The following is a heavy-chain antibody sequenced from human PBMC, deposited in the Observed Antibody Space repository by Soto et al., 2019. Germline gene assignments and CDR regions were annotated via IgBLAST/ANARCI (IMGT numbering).Heavy chain of an antibody. Sequence: SGPTLVNPTETLTLTCTVSGLSLSNPRMGVSWIRQPPGKALEWLAHIFSNDEKSYSTSLKSRLPISRDTSKCQVVLTMTNMDPVDTATYYCARIQRISMIVVSKPYFDYWGQGALVTVSS. V-gene: IGHV2-26*01. J-gene: IGHJ4*02. D-gene: IGHD3-22*01. CDR1: GLSLSNPRMG. CDR2: IFSNDEK. CDR3: ARIQRISMIVVSKPYFDY.